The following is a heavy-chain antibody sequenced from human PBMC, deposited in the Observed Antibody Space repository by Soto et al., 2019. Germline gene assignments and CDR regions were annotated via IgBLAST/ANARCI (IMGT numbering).Heavy chain of an antibody. D-gene: IGHD5-12*01. CDR2: IIPIFGIA. Sequence: SVKVSCKASGGTFSSYAISWVRQAPGQGLEWMGGIIPIFGIANYAQKFQGRVTITADKSTSTAYMELSSLRSEDTAVYYCASGNIVATTKPTDYWGQGTLVPVSS. CDR3: ASGNIVATTKPTDY. CDR1: GGTFSSYA. V-gene: IGHV1-69*10. J-gene: IGHJ4*02.